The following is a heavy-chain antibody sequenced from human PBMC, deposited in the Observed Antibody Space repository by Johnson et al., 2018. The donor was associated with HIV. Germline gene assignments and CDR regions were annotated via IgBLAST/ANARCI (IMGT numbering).Heavy chain of an antibody. CDR1: GFTFDDYA. J-gene: IGHJ3*02. CDR2: ISWNSGSI. CDR3: ARACRDGYTCDVYDI. D-gene: IGHD5-24*01. V-gene: IGHV3-9*01. Sequence: VQLVESGGGLVQPGRSLRLSCAASGFTFDDYAMHWVRQAPGKGLEWVSGISWNSGSIGYAASVKGGFTISRDNAKNSLYLQMNSLRAEDTAVYYCARACRDGYTCDVYDIWGQGTMLTVSS.